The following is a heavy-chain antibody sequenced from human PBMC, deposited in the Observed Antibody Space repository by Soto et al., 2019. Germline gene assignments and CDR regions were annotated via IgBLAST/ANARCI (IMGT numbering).Heavy chain of an antibody. CDR1: GGSISSGGYY. Sequence: LSETLSLTCTFSGGSISSGGYYWSWIRQHPGKGLEWIAYIYYSGSTYYNPSLKSRVTISVDTSKNQFSLKLSSVTAADTAVYYCASLLKLSSWYTRDYYYGMDVCGQGTTVTVS. CDR2: IYYSGST. J-gene: IGHJ6*02. V-gene: IGHV4-31*03. CDR3: ASLLKLSSWYTRDYYYGMDV. D-gene: IGHD6-13*01.